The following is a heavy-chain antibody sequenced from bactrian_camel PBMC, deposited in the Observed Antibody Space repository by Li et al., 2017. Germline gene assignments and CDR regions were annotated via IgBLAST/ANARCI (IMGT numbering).Heavy chain of an antibody. CDR1: GDAYDRNV. J-gene: IGHJ4*01. CDR3: AARYGGSWYCHATRRFEPEYEY. V-gene: IGHV3-3*01. CDR2: IWSAVPTP. D-gene: IGHD6*01. Sequence: VQLVESGGGSVQAGGSLRLACVASGDAYDRNVMGWFRQAPGKEREGVAAIWSAVPTPYYADSVKGRFTISRDNAQNTVYLQMNSLEPEDTAMYYCAARYGGSWYCHATRRFEPEYEYWGQGTQVTVS.